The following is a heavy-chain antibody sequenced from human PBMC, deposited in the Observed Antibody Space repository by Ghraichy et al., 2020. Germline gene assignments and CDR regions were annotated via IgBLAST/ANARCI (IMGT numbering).Heavy chain of an antibody. J-gene: IGHJ4*02. V-gene: IGHV3-49*04. D-gene: IGHD6-13*01. Sequence: GGSLRLSCTTSGFTFGDYAMSWVRQAPGKGLEWVGFIRSKAYGGTTEYAASVKGRFTISRDDPKSIAYLQMNSLKTEDTAVYYCSRVGRQQLKSASPLHDYWGQGTLVTVSS. CDR3: SRVGRQQLKSASPLHDY. CDR2: IRSKAYGGTT. CDR1: GFTFGDYA.